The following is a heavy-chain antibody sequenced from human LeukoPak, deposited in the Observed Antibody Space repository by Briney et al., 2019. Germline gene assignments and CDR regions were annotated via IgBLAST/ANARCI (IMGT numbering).Heavy chain of an antibody. J-gene: IGHJ5*02. D-gene: IGHD2-15*01. V-gene: IGHV4-31*03. Sequence: PSQTLSLTCTVSGGSITTSNYYWSWIRQHPGKGLEWIGYIYYSGSTDYNPSLKSRLTISADTSKSQFSLRLTSVASADTAIYYSARGRKYCSGGGCYANWFDPWGQGTLVTVSS. CDR2: IYYSGST. CDR1: GGSITTSNYY. CDR3: ARGRKYCSGGGCYANWFDP.